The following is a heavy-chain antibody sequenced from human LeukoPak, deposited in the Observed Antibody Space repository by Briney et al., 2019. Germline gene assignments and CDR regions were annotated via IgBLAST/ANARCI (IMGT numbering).Heavy chain of an antibody. CDR1: GFTFSSYG. D-gene: IGHD6-13*01. J-gene: IGHJ5*02. CDR2: ISYDGSNK. V-gene: IGHV3-30*18. CDR3: AKEGIAGYSSSWSNWFDP. Sequence: PGRSLRLSCAASGFTFSSYGMHWVRQAPAKGLEGVAVISYDGSNKYYADSVKGRFTISRDNSKNKLYMQMNSLRAEDTAVYYCAKEGIAGYSSSWSNWFDPWGQGTLVTVSA.